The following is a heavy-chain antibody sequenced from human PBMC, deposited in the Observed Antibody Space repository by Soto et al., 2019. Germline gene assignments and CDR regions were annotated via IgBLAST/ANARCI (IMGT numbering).Heavy chain of an antibody. CDR2: IYYSGST. D-gene: IGHD5-12*01. CDR3: ARHTDGYNPYYFDY. CDR1: GGSISSYY. V-gene: IGHV4-59*08. Sequence: PSETLSLTCTVSGGSISSYYWSWIRQPPGKGLEWIGYIYYSGSTNYNPSLKSRVTISVDTSKNQFSLKLCSVTAADTAVYYCARHTDGYNPYYFDYWGQGTLVTVSS. J-gene: IGHJ4*02.